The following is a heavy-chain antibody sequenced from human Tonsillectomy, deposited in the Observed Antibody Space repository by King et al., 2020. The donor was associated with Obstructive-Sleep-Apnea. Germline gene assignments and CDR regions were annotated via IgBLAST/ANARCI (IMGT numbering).Heavy chain of an antibody. CDR1: GYSISSGYY. CDR3: ARASYDSSGYYGPDY. CDR2: IYHSGST. D-gene: IGHD3-22*01. J-gene: IGHJ4*02. Sequence: QLQESGPGLVKPSETLSLTCTVSGYSISSGYYWGWIRQPPGKGLEWIGSIYHSGSTYYNPSLKSPVTISVDTSKNQFSLKLSAVTAADTAVYYCARASYDSSGYYGPDYWGQGTLVTVSS. V-gene: IGHV4-38-2*02.